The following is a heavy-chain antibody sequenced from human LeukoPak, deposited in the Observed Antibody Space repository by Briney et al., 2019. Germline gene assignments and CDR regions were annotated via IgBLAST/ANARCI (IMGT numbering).Heavy chain of an antibody. CDR1: GFTFSSHS. J-gene: IGHJ5*02. CDR3: AKVPRQHDNWFDP. Sequence: GGSLRLSCAASGFTFSSHSMNWVRQAPGRGLEWVSYISSGSTIIHYADSVKGRFTISRDDAKNSLYLQMNSLRAEDTAVYYCAKVPRQHDNWFDPWGQGTLVTVSS. CDR2: ISSGSTII. D-gene: IGHD6-13*01. V-gene: IGHV3-48*01.